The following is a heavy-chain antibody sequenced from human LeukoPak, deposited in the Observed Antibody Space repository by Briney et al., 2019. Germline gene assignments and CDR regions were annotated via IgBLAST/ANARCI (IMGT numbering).Heavy chain of an antibody. V-gene: IGHV1-69*13. CDR2: IIPFFGTA. CDR1: GGTFSTND. D-gene: IGHD1-26*01. Sequence: SVKVSCKTSGGTFSTNDISWVRQAPGLGLAWMGGIIPFFGTANYAQKFRGRVTITADESTSTVYMELSSLRSEDTAVYYCAREGGAWELDAFDIWGQGTMVTVSS. J-gene: IGHJ3*02. CDR3: AREGGAWELDAFDI.